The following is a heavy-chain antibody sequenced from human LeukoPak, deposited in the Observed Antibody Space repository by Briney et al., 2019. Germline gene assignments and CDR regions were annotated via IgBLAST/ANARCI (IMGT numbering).Heavy chain of an antibody. V-gene: IGHV3-30*03. Sequence: GGSLRLSCAASGFTFSTYGMHWVRQAPGKGLEWVAVISYDGSNKYYADSVKGRFTISRDNSKNTLYLQMNSLRAEDTAVYYCASPTYYYDSSGDPFDYWGQGTLVTVSS. J-gene: IGHJ4*02. CDR1: GFTFSTYG. CDR3: ASPTYYYDSSGDPFDY. CDR2: ISYDGSNK. D-gene: IGHD3-22*01.